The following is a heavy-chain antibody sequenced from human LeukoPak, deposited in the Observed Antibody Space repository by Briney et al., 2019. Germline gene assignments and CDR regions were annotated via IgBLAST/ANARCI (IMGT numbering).Heavy chain of an antibody. D-gene: IGHD3-10*01. J-gene: IGHJ3*02. V-gene: IGHV4-59*01. Sequence: PSETLSLTCTVSGGSISSYYWSWIRQPPGKGLEWIGYVSHIGTTNYNPSLKSRVTISVDTSRNQFSLKLSSVTAADTAIYYCARGTSMVRGVRDDAFDIWGQGTMVTVSS. CDR3: ARGTSMVRGVRDDAFDI. CDR1: GGSISSYY. CDR2: VSHIGTT.